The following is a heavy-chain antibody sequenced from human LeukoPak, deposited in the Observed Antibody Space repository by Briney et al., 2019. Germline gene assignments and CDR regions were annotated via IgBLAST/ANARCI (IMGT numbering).Heavy chain of an antibody. J-gene: IGHJ6*02. V-gene: IGHV4-34*01. CDR1: GGSFSGYY. CDR2: INHSGST. D-gene: IGHD6-19*01. Sequence: PSETLSLTCAVYGGSFSGYYWSWIRQPPGKGLEWIGEINHSGSTNYNPSLKSRVTISVDTSKNQFSLKLSSVTAADTAVYYCGRGSGWYGYYYYYGMDVWGQGTTVTVSS. CDR3: GRGSGWYGYYYYYGMDV.